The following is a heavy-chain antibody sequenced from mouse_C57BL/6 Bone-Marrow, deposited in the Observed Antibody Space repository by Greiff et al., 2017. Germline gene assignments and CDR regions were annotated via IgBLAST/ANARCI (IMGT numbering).Heavy chain of an antibody. CDR2: ILPGSGST. Sequence: VQLQQSGAELMKPGASVKLSCKATGYTFTGYWIEWVKQRPGHGLEWIGEILPGSGSTNYNEKFKGKATFTADTSSNTAYMQLSSLTTEDSSIYYCASPLYYDYGLWFAYWGQGTLVTVSA. CDR3: ASPLYYDYGLWFAY. J-gene: IGHJ3*01. D-gene: IGHD2-4*01. CDR1: GYTFTGYW. V-gene: IGHV1-9*01.